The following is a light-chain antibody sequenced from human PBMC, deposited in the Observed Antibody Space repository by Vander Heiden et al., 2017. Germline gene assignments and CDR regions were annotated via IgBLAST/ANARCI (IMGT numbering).Light chain of an antibody. Sequence: LSLPPGDRATLTCTASQSLCRPLAWYQQKPGQAPWPLTYAASNRATGIPASFSGSGSRTDFTLTISSLEPEDFAVDYCQQRTSGPPLTFGGGTKVEMK. V-gene: IGKV3-11*01. CDR3: QQRTSGPPLT. CDR1: QSLCRP. J-gene: IGKJ4*01. CDR2: AAS.